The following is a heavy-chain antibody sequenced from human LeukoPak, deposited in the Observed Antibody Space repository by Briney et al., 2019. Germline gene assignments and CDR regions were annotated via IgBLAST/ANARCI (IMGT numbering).Heavy chain of an antibody. CDR1: GFTFSSYA. Sequence: GGSLRLSCAASGFTFSSYAMSWVRQAPGKGLEWVSAISGSGGSTYYADSVKGRFTISRDNAKNSLYLQMNSLRAEDTAEYYCARVFSSWYRRDAFDIWGQGTMVTVSS. J-gene: IGHJ3*02. D-gene: IGHD6-13*01. V-gene: IGHV3-23*01. CDR2: ISGSGGST. CDR3: ARVFSSWYRRDAFDI.